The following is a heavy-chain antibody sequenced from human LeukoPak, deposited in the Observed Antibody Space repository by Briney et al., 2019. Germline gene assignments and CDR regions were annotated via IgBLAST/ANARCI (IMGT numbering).Heavy chain of an antibody. V-gene: IGHV4-4*07. D-gene: IGHD3-10*01. J-gene: IGHJ6*03. Sequence: PSETLSLTCTVSGGSISSYYWSWIRQPAGKGLEWIGRIYTSGSTNYNPSLKSRVTMSVDTSKNQFSLKLSSVTAADTAVYYCARDRDYYYYYYMDVWGKGTTVTISS. CDR3: ARDRDYYYYYYMDV. CDR2: IYTSGST. CDR1: GGSISSYY.